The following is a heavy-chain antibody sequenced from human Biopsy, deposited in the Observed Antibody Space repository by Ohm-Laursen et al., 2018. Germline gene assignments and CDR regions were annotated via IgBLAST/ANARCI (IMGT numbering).Heavy chain of an antibody. J-gene: IGHJ6*02. V-gene: IGHV4-34*01. CDR1: GESFNGYY. D-gene: IGHD3-22*01. CDR2: INHSGRT. Sequence: LSLTWAVYGESFNGYYWSWIRQTPGKGLEWIGEINHSGRTNYNPSLKSRVTISVDTSKNQFSLKVRSVTAADTAVYYCVRGVDYYDPYHYYALDVWGQGTTVTVSS. CDR3: VRGVDYYDPYHYYALDV.